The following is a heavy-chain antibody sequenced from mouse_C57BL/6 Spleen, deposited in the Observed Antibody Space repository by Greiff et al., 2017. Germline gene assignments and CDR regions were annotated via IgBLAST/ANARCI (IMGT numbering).Heavy chain of an antibody. CDR1: GFTFSDYG. J-gene: IGHJ1*03. V-gene: IGHV5-17*01. CDR2: ISSGSSTI. CDR3: ARDAGDEYDFGG. Sequence: EVQVVEPGGGLVKPGASLKLSCAASGFTFSDYGMHWVRQAPEKGLEWVAYISSGSSTINYADTVKGRFTISRDNAKNTLFLQMTSLRSEDTAIYYCARDAGDEYDFGGWGTGTTVTVSS. D-gene: IGHD2-13*01.